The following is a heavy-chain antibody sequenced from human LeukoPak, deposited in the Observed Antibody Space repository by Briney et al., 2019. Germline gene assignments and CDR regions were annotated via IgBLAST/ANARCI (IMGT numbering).Heavy chain of an antibody. CDR1: GFTFSSYA. V-gene: IGHV3-30*04. CDR2: ISYDGSNK. CDR3: ARVSETAPRKCSSYRY. Sequence: GRSLRLSCAASGFTFSSYAMHWVRQAPGKGLEWVAVISYDGSNKYYADSVKGRFTISRDNSKNTLYLQMNSLRAEDTAVYYCARVSETAPRKCSSYRYWGQGTLVTVSS. D-gene: IGHD6-6*01. J-gene: IGHJ4*02.